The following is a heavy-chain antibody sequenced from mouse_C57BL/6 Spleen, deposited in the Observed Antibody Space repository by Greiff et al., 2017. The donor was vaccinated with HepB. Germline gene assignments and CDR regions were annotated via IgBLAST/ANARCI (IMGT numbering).Heavy chain of an antibody. CDR1: GYTFTDSN. Sequence: VQLQQSGPELVKPGASVKIPCKASGYTFTDSNMDWVKQSHGKSLEWIGDINPNNGGTIYNQKFKGKATLTVDKSSSTAYMELRSLTSEDTAVYYCARSHYYGSFYAMDYWGQGTSVTVSS. V-gene: IGHV1-18*01. J-gene: IGHJ4*01. CDR3: ARSHYYGSFYAMDY. D-gene: IGHD1-1*01. CDR2: INPNNGGT.